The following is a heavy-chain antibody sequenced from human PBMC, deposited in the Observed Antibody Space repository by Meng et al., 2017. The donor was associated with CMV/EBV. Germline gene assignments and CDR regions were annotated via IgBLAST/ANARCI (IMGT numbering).Heavy chain of an antibody. CDR2: ISGYNDNT. V-gene: IGHV1-18*01. Sequence: QVQLVQPGAEVRKPGASVKVSCKASGYTFTHHGISWVRQAPGQGLEWMGWISGYNDNTKYARHLQGRVTMTTDTSTNTAYMELRSLRSDDTAVYYCARGNGVAHDYWGQGTLVTVSS. D-gene: IGHD3-3*01. CDR3: ARGNGVAHDY. CDR1: GYTFTHHG. J-gene: IGHJ4*02.